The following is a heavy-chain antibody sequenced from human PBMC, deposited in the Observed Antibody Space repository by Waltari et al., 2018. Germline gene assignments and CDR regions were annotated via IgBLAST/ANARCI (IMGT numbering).Heavy chain of an antibody. Sequence: QVQLVQSGAEVKKPGASVQVSCQASGYNFTRYALPWVLQAPGQRLEWMGWINAGNGNTKYSQKFQGRVTITRDTSASTAYMELSSLRSEDTAVYYCARGSQAAGRVYFQHWGQGTLVTVSS. V-gene: IGHV1-3*01. CDR3: ARGSQAAGRVYFQH. D-gene: IGHD6-19*01. J-gene: IGHJ1*01. CDR1: GYNFTRYA. CDR2: INAGNGNT.